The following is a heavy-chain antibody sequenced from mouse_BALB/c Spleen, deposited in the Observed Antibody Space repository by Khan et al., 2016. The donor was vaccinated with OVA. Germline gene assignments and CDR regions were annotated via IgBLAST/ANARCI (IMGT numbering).Heavy chain of an antibody. J-gene: IGHJ4*01. V-gene: IGHV5-17*02. Sequence: EVQLKESGGGLVQPGGSRKLSCAASGFTFSGFGMHWVRQAPEKGLEWVAYISSGSSDIYYADPVKGRFTISRDNPKNILFLQMTSLRSEDTAMYYCARRRIFDGYYGGAMDYWGQGTSVTVSS. D-gene: IGHD2-3*01. CDR1: GFTFSGFG. CDR2: ISSGSSDI. CDR3: ARRRIFDGYYGGAMDY.